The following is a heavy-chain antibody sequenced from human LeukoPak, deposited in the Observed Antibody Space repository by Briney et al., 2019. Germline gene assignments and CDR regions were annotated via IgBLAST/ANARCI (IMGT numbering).Heavy chain of an antibody. J-gene: IGHJ4*02. V-gene: IGHV3-53*01. Sequence: PGGSLRLSCAASGFTVSNSYMSWARQAPGKGLEWVSVLYSGGGANYTDSVRGRFTISRDSSKNTLYLQMNSLRADDTAVYYCVGQTHKDYWGQGTLVTVSS. CDR1: GFTVSNSY. CDR2: LYSGGGA. CDR3: VGQTHKDY.